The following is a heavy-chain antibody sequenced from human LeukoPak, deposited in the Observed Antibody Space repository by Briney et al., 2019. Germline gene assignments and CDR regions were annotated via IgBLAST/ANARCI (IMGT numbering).Heavy chain of an antibody. CDR3: AKDLGMVYAMEGYFDY. J-gene: IGHJ4*02. D-gene: IGHD2-8*01. V-gene: IGHV3-30*02. CDR2: IRYDGSNK. CDR1: GFTFSSYG. Sequence: QPGGSLRLSCAASGFTFSSYGMHWVRQAPGKGLEWVAFIRYDGSNKYYADSVKGRFTISRDNSKNTLYLQMNSLRAEDTAVYYCAKDLGMVYAMEGYFDYWGQGTLVTVSS.